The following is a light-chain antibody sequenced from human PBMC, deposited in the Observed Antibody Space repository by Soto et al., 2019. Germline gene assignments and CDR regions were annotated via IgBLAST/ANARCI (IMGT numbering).Light chain of an antibody. V-gene: IGLV2-14*01. Sequence: QSALTQPASVSGSPGQSITISCTGTSSDVGGYNYVSWYQQHPGKAPKFMIYEVSNRPSGVSSRFSGSKSGNTASLTISGLQAEDEADYYCSSYTTSSTHWVFGGGTKLTVL. CDR3: SSYTTSSTHWV. J-gene: IGLJ3*02. CDR2: EVS. CDR1: SSDVGGYNY.